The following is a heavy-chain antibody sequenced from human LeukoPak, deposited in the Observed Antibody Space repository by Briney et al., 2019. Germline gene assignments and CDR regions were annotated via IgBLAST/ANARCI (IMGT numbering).Heavy chain of an antibody. D-gene: IGHD6-13*01. CDR3: ARGQSIAAAGRWFDP. V-gene: IGHV4-34*01. Sequence: SETLSLTCAVYGGSFSGYYWSWIRQPPGKGLEWIGEINHSGSTNYNPSLKSRVTISVGTSKNQFSLKLSSVTAADTAVYYCARGQSIAAAGRWFDPWGQGTLVTVSS. CDR1: GGSFSGYY. J-gene: IGHJ5*02. CDR2: INHSGST.